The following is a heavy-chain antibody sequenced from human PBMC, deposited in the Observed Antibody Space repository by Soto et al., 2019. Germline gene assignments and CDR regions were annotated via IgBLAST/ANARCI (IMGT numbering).Heavy chain of an antibody. CDR2: ISGSGGST. D-gene: IGHD6-13*01. CDR1: GFTFNSYA. CDR3: AKTRGAAAGGCDY. Sequence: GGSLRLSCAASGFTFNSYAMHWVRQAPGKGLEWVSAISGSGGSTYYADSVKGRFTISRDNSKNTLYLQMNSLRAEDTAVYYCAKTRGAAAGGCDYWGQGTLVTVSS. J-gene: IGHJ4*02. V-gene: IGHV3-23*01.